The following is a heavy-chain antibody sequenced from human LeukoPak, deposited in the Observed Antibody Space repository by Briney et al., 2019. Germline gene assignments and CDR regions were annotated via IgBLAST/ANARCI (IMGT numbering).Heavy chain of an antibody. V-gene: IGHV3-23*01. Sequence: GGSLRLSCAASGFTFSSYAMHWVRQAPGKGLEWVSAISGSGGSTYYADSVKGRFTISRDNSKNTLYLQMNSLRAEDTAVHYCAKRIVGATIDYWGQGTLVTVSS. CDR1: GFTFSSYA. CDR3: AKRIVGATIDY. D-gene: IGHD1-26*01. J-gene: IGHJ4*02. CDR2: ISGSGGST.